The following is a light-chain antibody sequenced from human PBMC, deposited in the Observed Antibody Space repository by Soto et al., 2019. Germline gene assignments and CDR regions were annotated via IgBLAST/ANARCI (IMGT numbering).Light chain of an antibody. CDR2: GAS. Sequence: EIVMTQSPATLSVSPGERVTLSCRASESLSTYLAGYQQKPGQAPRLLIYGASTKATGIPARFSGSGSATDFTLTISSLQSEDFAVYYCQSYNDWPFTLGQGTKLEI. J-gene: IGKJ2*01. CDR1: ESLSTY. CDR3: QSYNDWPFT. V-gene: IGKV3-15*01.